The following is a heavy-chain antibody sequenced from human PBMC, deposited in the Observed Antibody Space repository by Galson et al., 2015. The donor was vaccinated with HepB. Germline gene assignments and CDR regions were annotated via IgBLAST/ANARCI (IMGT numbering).Heavy chain of an antibody. J-gene: IGHJ5*02. Sequence: PALVKPTQTLTLTCTFSGFSLSTSGVGVGWIRQPPGKALEWLALVYWNDDKRYSPSLKSRLTITKDTSKNQVVLTMTNMDPVDTATYYCAHHPRLCLRSGGSCYVSWFDPWGQGTLVTVSS. V-gene: IGHV2-5*01. CDR2: VYWNDDK. D-gene: IGHD2-15*01. CDR1: GFSLSTSGVG. CDR3: AHHPRLCLRSGGSCYVSWFDP.